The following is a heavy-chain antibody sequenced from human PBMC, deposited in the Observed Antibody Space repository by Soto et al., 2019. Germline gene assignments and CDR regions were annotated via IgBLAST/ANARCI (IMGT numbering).Heavy chain of an antibody. J-gene: IGHJ4*02. CDR3: ATTYGSGYRAFDY. Sequence: QVQLVQSGAEVKRPGSSVKVSCKASGDTFSFYSINWVRQAPGLGLEWMGRVNPILSMSNYAQRFQGRVTXPXDXXTSTAYMELSGLRSEDTAMYYCATTYGSGYRAFDYWGQGALVTVSS. CDR2: VNPILSMS. D-gene: IGHD3-10*01. V-gene: IGHV1-69*04. CDR1: GDTFSFYS.